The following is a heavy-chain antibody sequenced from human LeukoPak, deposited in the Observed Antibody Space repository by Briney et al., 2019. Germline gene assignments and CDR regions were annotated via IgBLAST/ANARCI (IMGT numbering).Heavy chain of an antibody. CDR1: GFTFSSYE. V-gene: IGHV3-48*03. CDR2: ISSSGSSSGRII. J-gene: IGHJ3*02. Sequence: GGSLRLSCAASGFTFSSYEMNWVRQAPGKGLEGVSYISSSGSSSGRIIDYADSVKGRFTISRDNSKNTLYLQMNSLRAEDTAVYYCAKDQWWGYYYDSSGYYSPDAFDIWGQGTMVTVSS. D-gene: IGHD3-22*01. CDR3: AKDQWWGYYYDSSGYYSPDAFDI.